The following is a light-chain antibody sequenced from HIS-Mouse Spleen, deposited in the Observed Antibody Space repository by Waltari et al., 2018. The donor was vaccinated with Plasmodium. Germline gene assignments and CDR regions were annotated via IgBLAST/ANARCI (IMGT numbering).Light chain of an antibody. V-gene: IGLV3-10*01. J-gene: IGLJ3*02. Sequence: SYELTQPPSVSVSPGQTARITCSGDALPKKYAYWYQQKSGQAPVLVIYEDSKRPSGIPERFSGSNSGTMATLTISAAQVEDEADYYCYSTDSSGNHRVFGGGTKLTVL. CDR3: YSTDSSGNHRV. CDR1: ALPKKY. CDR2: EDS.